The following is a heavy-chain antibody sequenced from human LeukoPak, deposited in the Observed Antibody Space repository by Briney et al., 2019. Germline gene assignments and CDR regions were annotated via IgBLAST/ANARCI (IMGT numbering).Heavy chain of an antibody. Sequence: GGSLKISCKGSGSSFTSYWIGWVRQLPGKGLDWMGIIYPGDSDTRYSPSFQGQVTISADKSISTAYLQWSSLKASDTAMYYCARHTNSGYDPYDYWGQGTLDTVSS. J-gene: IGHJ4*02. V-gene: IGHV5-51*01. D-gene: IGHD5-12*01. CDR1: GSSFTSYW. CDR2: IYPGDSDT. CDR3: ARHTNSGYDPYDY.